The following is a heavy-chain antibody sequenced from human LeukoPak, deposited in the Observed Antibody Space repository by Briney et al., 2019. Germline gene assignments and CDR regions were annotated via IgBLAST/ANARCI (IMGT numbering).Heavy chain of an antibody. Sequence: GGSLRLSCAASGFTLSSYWMSWVRQAPGKGLEWVANIKQDGSEKYYVDSVKGRFTISRDNAENSLYLQMNSLRAEDTAVYYCARDLTGYSSGPTGYWGQGTLVTVSS. V-gene: IGHV3-7*01. D-gene: IGHD6-19*01. J-gene: IGHJ4*02. CDR2: IKQDGSEK. CDR3: ARDLTGYSSGPTGY. CDR1: GFTLSSYW.